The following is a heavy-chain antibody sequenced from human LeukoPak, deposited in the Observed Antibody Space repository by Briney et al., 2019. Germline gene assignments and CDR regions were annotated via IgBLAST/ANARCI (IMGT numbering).Heavy chain of an antibody. CDR2: INPSGGST. Sequence: GASVKVSCKASGYTFTSYYMHWVRQAPGQGLEWMGIINPSGGSTSYAQKFQGRVTMTRDTSTSKVYMELSSLRSEDTAVYYCARTLNYYGSGSYYSYFDYWGQGTLVTVSS. V-gene: IGHV1-46*01. J-gene: IGHJ4*02. CDR1: GYTFTSYY. CDR3: ARTLNYYGSGSYYSYFDY. D-gene: IGHD3-10*01.